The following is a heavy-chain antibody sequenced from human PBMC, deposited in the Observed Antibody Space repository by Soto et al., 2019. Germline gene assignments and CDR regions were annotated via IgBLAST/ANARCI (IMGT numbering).Heavy chain of an antibody. J-gene: IGHJ3*02. CDR3: ARHGITGSYYDACDI. V-gene: IGHV4-39*01. D-gene: IGHD1-26*01. CDR2: IKYGGTT. Sequence: QLQLQESGPGLVKPSETLSLTCTVSGGSISSSRCHWGWIRQPPGKGLEWITSIKYGGTTFYNPSRKCRGTLAVDTSKNQVALKMSSVTAAETAVYYCARHGITGSYYDACDIWGQGTMVTVSS. CDR1: GGSISSSRCH.